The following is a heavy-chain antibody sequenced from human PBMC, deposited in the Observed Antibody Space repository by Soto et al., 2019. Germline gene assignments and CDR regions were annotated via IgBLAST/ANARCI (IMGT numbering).Heavy chain of an antibody. D-gene: IGHD6-19*01. CDR1: GFTFNNYA. CDR3: AKSLRAVAGMSGYYYGMDV. Sequence: EVQLLESGGGLVQPGGSLRLSCAASGFTFNNYAMNWVRQAPGKGLEWVSSISGSSSRTFYADSVKGRFTIARDNSKNMLYVEMNSLRVDDTAVYYCAKSLRAVAGMSGYYYGMDVWGRGTTVTVSS. CDR2: ISGSSSRT. V-gene: IGHV3-23*01. J-gene: IGHJ6*02.